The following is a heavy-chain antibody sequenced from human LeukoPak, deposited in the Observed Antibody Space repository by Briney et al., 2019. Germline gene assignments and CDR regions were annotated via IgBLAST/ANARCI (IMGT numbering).Heavy chain of an antibody. J-gene: IGHJ4*02. CDR1: GFTFSSYG. V-gene: IGHV3-30*02. D-gene: IGHD4-17*01. CDR3: AKTTVFPAYYFDY. CDR2: IRYDGSNK. Sequence: PGGSLRLSCAASGFTFSSYGMHWVRQAPGKGLEWVAFIRYDGSNKYYADSVKGRFTISRDNSKNTLYLQMNSLRAEDTAVYYCAKTTVFPAYYFDYWGQGTLVTVSS.